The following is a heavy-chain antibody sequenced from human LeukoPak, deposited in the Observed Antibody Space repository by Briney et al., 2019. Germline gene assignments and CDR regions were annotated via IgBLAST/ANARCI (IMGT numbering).Heavy chain of an antibody. V-gene: IGHV4-59*08. J-gene: IGHJ4*02. D-gene: IGHD2-2*01. CDR2: IYYSGTT. CDR3: ARVAHPLDIVVVPAAPNFDY. Sequence: SETLSLTCSVSGGSISGYYWSWIRQPPGKGLEWIGYIYYSGTTIYNPSLKSRLTISLDTSKNQFSLNLSSVTAADTAVYYCARVAHPLDIVVVPAAPNFDYWGQGTLVTVSS. CDR1: GGSISGYY.